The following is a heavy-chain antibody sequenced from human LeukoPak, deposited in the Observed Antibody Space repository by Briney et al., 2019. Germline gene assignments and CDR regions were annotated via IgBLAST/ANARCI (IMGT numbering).Heavy chain of an antibody. CDR1: GYTFTSYY. CDR2: INPSGGST. V-gene: IGHV1-46*01. CDR3: ARDYYDSSGYITGMDV. Sequence: ASVKVSCKASGYTFTSYYMHWVRQAPGQGLEWMGIINPSGGSTSYAQKFQGRVTMTRDTSTSTVYMELSGLRSEDTAVYYCARDYYDSSGYITGMDVWGQGTTVTVSS. D-gene: IGHD3-22*01. J-gene: IGHJ6*02.